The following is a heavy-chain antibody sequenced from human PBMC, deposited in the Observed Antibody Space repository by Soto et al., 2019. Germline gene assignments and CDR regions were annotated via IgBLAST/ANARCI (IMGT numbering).Heavy chain of an antibody. J-gene: IGHJ6*02. CDR1: GGSISSSSYY. D-gene: IGHD3-16*02. CDR3: ARHGVSSRTYYYYGMDV. CDR2: IYYSGST. Sequence: SETLSLTCTVSGGSISSSSYYWGWIRQPPGKGLEWIGSIYYSGSTYYNPSLKSRVTISVDTSKNQFSLKLSSVTAADTAVYYCARHGVSSRTYYYYGMDVWGQGATVTVSS. V-gene: IGHV4-39*01.